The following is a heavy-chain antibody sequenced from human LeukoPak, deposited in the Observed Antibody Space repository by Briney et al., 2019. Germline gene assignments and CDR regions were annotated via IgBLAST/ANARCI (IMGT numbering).Heavy chain of an antibody. CDR1: GGTFSRYA. J-gene: IGHJ4*02. CDR3: ARSRGSCYSCGDY. V-gene: IGHV1-69*13. D-gene: IGHD2-15*01. Sequence: ASVKVSCKASGGTFSRYAINWVRQAPGQGLERMGGIIPIFGTANYAQKFQGRVTITADESTSTAYMELSSLRSEDTAVYYCARSRGSCYSCGDYWGQGTLVTVSS. CDR2: IIPIFGTA.